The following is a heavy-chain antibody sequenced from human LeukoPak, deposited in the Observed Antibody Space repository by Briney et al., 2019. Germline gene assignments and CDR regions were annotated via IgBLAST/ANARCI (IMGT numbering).Heavy chain of an antibody. CDR2: ISAYNGNT. J-gene: IGHJ6*02. Sequence: ASVKVSCKASGYTFTSCGFSWVRKAPGQGLERMGWISAYNGNTNYAQKLQGRVTMTTDTSTSTAYMELRSLRSDDTAVYYRATDGFVGGPYYYYGMDVWGQGTTVTVYS. CDR3: ATDGFVGGPYYYYGMDV. V-gene: IGHV1-18*01. D-gene: IGHD3-16*02. CDR1: GYTFTSCG.